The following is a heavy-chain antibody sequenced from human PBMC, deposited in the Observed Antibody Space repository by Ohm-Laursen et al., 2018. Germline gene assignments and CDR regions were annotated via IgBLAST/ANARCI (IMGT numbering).Heavy chain of an antibody. CDR3: ARGRLSGTRRALDI. CDR2: MNPKSGDT. D-gene: IGHD1-7*01. J-gene: IGHJ4*02. V-gene: IGHV1-8*01. Sequence: SVKVSCKTSGYTFINYDIHWVRQASGQGLEWMGWMNPKSGDTGYAHKFQGRVTMARNASISTANMEMSSLRSEDTAVYYCARGRLSGTRRALDIWGQGTLVTVSS. CDR1: GYTFINYD.